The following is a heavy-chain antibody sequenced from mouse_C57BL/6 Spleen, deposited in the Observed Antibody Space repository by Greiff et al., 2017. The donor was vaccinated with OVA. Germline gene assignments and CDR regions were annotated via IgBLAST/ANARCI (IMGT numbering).Heavy chain of an antibody. V-gene: IGHV1-82*01. D-gene: IGHD2-3*01. Sequence: QVQLQQSGPELVKPGASVKISCKASGYAFSSSWMNWVKQRPGKGLEWIGRIYPGDGDTNYNGKFKGKATLTADKSSSTAYMQLSSLTSEDSAVYFCARSLLYDGLGYFDYWGQGTTLTVSS. J-gene: IGHJ2*01. CDR1: GYAFSSSW. CDR2: IYPGDGDT. CDR3: ARSLLYDGLGYFDY.